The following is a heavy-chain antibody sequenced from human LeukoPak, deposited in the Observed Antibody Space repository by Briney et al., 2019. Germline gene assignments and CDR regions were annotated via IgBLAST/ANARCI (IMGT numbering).Heavy chain of an antibody. Sequence: GGSLRLSCAASGFTFSSYGMHWVRQAPGKGLEWVAVISYDGSNKYYADSVKGRFTISRDNSKNTLYLQMNSLRAEDTAVYYRAKAIYYDISPDAFDIWGQGTMVTVSS. CDR3: AKAIYYDISPDAFDI. D-gene: IGHD3-9*01. CDR2: ISYDGSNK. V-gene: IGHV3-30*18. CDR1: GFTFSSYG. J-gene: IGHJ3*02.